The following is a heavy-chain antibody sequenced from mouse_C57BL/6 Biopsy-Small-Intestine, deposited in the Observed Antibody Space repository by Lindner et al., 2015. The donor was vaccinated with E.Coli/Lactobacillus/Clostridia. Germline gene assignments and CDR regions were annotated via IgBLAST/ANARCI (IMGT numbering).Heavy chain of an antibody. CDR3: AIRTLRLYAMDV. D-gene: IGHD2-12*01. CDR2: VNPRSGST. CDR1: GYTLTNY. Sequence: SVKVSCKASGYTLTNYYVDNYYMHWVRQAPGQGLEWMGVVNPRSGSTNYAQRFQGRVTMTRDTSTSTFYMELSSLTSEDTAVYYCAIRTLRLYAMDVWGHGTTVTVSS. V-gene: IGHV1-55*01. J-gene: IGHJ4*01.